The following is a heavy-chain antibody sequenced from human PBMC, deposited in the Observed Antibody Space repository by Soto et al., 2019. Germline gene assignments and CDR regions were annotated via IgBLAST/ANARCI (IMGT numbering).Heavy chain of an antibody. Sequence: QVQLVQSGAEVKKPGSSVKVSCKASGGTFSSYTISWVRQAPGQGLEWMGRIIPILGIANYAQKFQGRVTITADKPTSTAYMELSSLRSEDTAVYYCAREACSSTSCYADYYYGMDVWGQGTTVTVSS. CDR2: IIPILGIA. D-gene: IGHD2-2*01. CDR1: GGTFSSYT. J-gene: IGHJ6*02. CDR3: AREACSSTSCYADYYYGMDV. V-gene: IGHV1-69*08.